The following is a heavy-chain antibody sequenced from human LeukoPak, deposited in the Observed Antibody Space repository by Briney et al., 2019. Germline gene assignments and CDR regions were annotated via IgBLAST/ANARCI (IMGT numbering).Heavy chain of an antibody. Sequence: PGRSLRLSCAASGFTFDDYAMHWVRQAPGKGLEWVSGISWNSGSIGYADSVKGRFTISRDNAKNSLYLQMDSLRVEDTAVYYCVRDPSYGSSWYYYMDVWGKGTTVTVSS. D-gene: IGHD6-13*01. CDR3: VRDPSYGSSWYYYMDV. J-gene: IGHJ6*03. V-gene: IGHV3-9*01. CDR2: ISWNSGSI. CDR1: GFTFDDYA.